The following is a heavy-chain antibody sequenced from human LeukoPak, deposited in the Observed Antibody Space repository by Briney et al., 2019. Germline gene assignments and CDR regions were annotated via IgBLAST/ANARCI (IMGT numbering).Heavy chain of an antibody. CDR3: ARDYSGSLDH. J-gene: IGHJ4*02. CDR2: SQNSGCT. CDR1: GGSLSSAHG. Sequence: SETLSLTCTVSGGSLSSAHGWSWIRQPPGKGLEWIGYSQNSGCTNCNPSLKSRVTISVDTSKNQFSLKLSSVSAADTAVYYCARDYSGSLDHWGQGTLVTVSS. V-gene: IGHV4-61*01. D-gene: IGHD3-10*01.